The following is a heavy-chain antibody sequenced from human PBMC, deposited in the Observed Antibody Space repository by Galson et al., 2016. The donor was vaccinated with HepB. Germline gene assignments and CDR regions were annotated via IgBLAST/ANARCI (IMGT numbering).Heavy chain of an antibody. Sequence: SLRLSCAASGFTFSSDAMHWVRQAPSKGLEWVAVISYDGNYKSYADAVKGRFTISRDNSKNTLFLQMNSLRPEDTAVYYCAKGRTGTTGPVEYWGQGTLVTVSS. CDR2: ISYDGNYK. D-gene: IGHD1-1*01. J-gene: IGHJ4*02. CDR3: AKGRTGTTGPVEY. CDR1: GFTFSSDA. V-gene: IGHV3-30*04.